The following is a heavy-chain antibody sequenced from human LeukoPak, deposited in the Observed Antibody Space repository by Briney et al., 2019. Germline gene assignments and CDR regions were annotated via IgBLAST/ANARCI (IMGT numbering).Heavy chain of an antibody. D-gene: IGHD1-14*01. V-gene: IGHV3-48*04. CDR1: GFTFSDYS. CDR2: VGISSGNT. Sequence: GGSLRLSCAASGFTFSDYSMNWVRQAPGKGLEWISYVGISSGNTKYADSVKGLFTISGASAKNSVFLQMNSLRVEDTALYYCARANRYAFDNWGQGTLVTVSS. J-gene: IGHJ4*02. CDR3: ARANRYAFDN.